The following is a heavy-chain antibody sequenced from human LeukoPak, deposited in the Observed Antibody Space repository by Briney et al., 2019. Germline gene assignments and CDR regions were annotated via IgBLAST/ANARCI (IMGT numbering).Heavy chain of an antibody. J-gene: IGHJ4*02. CDR2: INTDGSTT. CDR3: ARGGLEPVDY. Sequence: GGSLRLSCAASGFTFSTYWMHWVRQAPGKGLVWVSRINTDGSTTSYADSVKGRFTISRDNAKNTLYLQMNSLRADDTAVYYCARGGLEPVDYWGQGTLVTVSS. CDR1: GFTFSTYW. V-gene: IGHV3-74*01. D-gene: IGHD1-1*01.